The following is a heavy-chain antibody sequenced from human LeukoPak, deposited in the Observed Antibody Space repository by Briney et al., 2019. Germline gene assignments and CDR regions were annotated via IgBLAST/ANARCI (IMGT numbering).Heavy chain of an antibody. V-gene: IGHV3-69-1*01. CDR1: GFTVSSNY. D-gene: IGHD3-10*01. CDR3: ARGSGSYSRLNWFDP. Sequence: GGSLRLSCAASGFTVSSNYMSWVRQAPGKGLEWVSYISSGSTIYYADSVKGRFTISRDNAKNSLYLQMNSLRAEDTAVYYCARGSGSYSRLNWFDPWGQGTLVTVSS. J-gene: IGHJ5*02. CDR2: ISSGSTI.